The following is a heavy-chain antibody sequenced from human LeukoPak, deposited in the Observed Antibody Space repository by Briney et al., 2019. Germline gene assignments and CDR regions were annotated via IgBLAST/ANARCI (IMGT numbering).Heavy chain of an antibody. V-gene: IGHV4-39*01. D-gene: IGHD2-15*01. CDR3: ARHPCSGGSCPLDYYYYYGMDV. CDR2: IYYSGST. J-gene: IGHJ6*02. Sequence: SETLSLTCTVSGGSISSSSYYWGWIRQPPGKGPEWIGSIYYSGSTYYNPSLKSRVTISVDTSKNQSSLKLRSVTAADTAVYYCARHPCSGGSCPLDYYYYYGMDVWGQGTTVTVSS. CDR1: GGSISSSSYY.